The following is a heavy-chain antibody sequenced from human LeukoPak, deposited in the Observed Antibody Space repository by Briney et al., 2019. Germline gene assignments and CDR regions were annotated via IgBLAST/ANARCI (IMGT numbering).Heavy chain of an antibody. CDR2: IYYSGST. CDR1: GGSISSYS. CDR3: ARGSYYYYSYYMDV. J-gene: IGHJ6*03. V-gene: IGHV4-59*01. Sequence: SETLSLACPVSGGSISSYSWSWIRQPPGKGLEWIGYIYYSGSTNYNPSLKSRVTISVDTSKNQFSLKLSSVTAADTAVYYCARGSYYYYSYYMDVWGKGTTVTISS.